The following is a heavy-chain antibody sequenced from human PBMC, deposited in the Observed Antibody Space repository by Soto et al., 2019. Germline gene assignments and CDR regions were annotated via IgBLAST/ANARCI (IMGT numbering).Heavy chain of an antibody. J-gene: IGHJ5*02. CDR3: ARLSHPYWFDP. CDR1: GGSISSSSYY. CDR2: IYYSGST. V-gene: IGHV4-39*02. Sequence: SETLSLTCTVSGGSISSSSYYWVWIRQPPGKGLEWIRSIYYSGSTYSNPSLKSRVTISVDTSKNHFSLKLTSVTAADTAIYYCARLSHPYWFDPWGQGTLVTVSS.